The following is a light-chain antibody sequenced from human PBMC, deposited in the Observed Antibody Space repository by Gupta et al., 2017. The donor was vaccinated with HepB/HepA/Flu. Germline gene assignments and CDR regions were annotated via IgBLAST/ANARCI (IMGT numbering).Light chain of an antibody. CDR2: ISN. Sequence: QSVLTQPPSASGTPGQRVTISCSGSSSNIGRNTVNWYQQLPGTAPKRLIYISNQRPSRVPDRFSGYKAAPSASPETRGLQSDDEADDYCAESDDRMKGYGFGTGTKVTVL. V-gene: IGLV1-44*01. J-gene: IGLJ1*01. CDR3: AESDDRMKGYG. CDR1: SSNIGRNT.